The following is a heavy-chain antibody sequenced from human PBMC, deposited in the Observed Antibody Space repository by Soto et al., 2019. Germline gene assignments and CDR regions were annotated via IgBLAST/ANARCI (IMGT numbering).Heavy chain of an antibody. J-gene: IGHJ5*02. Sequence: ASVKVSCKASGGTFSSYAISWVRQAPGQGLEWMGGIIPIFGTANYAQKFQGRVTITADESTSTAYMELSSLRSEDTAVYYCARDNPLGSWFDPWGQGTLVTVSS. CDR2: IIPIFGTA. D-gene: IGHD2-15*01. V-gene: IGHV1-69*13. CDR1: GGTFSSYA. CDR3: ARDNPLGSWFDP.